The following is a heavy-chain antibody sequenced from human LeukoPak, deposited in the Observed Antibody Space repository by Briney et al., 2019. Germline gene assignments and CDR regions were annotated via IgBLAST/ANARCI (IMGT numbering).Heavy chain of an antibody. V-gene: IGHV3-48*01. CDR2: ITGSGSTI. D-gene: IGHD6-19*01. CDR1: GFTSSSYS. CDR3: AAGYSGGLYGIDY. Sequence: GGSLRLSCAASGFTSSSYSMNWVRQAPGKGLEWVSYITGSGSTIYYADSVKGRFTVSRDNAKNSLYLQMNSLRAEDTAVYYCAAGYSGGLYGIDYWGQGTLVTVSS. J-gene: IGHJ4*02.